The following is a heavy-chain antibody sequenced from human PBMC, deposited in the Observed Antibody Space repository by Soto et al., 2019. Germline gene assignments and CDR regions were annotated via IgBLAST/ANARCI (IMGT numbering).Heavy chain of an antibody. J-gene: IGHJ5*01. V-gene: IGHV3-20*04. Sequence: EVQLVESGGGVVRPGGSLRLACVVSGFSLDEYGMSWVRQAPGKGPEWVSGMHRNGNSTGYADSVKGRFTISRDDAKNSLYLQMNSLRAEDTAFYYCARDHRWGYEYGDYGDSWGHGTLVTAYS. CDR3: ARDHRWGYEYGDYGDS. CDR2: MHRNGNST. CDR1: GFSLDEYG. D-gene: IGHD4-17*01.